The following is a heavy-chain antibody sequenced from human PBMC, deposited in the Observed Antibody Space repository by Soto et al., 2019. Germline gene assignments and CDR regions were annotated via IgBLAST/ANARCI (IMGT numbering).Heavy chain of an antibody. Sequence: QVQLVQSVAEVKKPGASVKVSCKASGYTFTSYYIHWVRQAPGQGLEWMVILNPSSGSTSYAQKFHGRVTMTRDTSTSTIYMELSSLRSEDTAVYYGASSVLSCSGGSYYSGFGYWGQGTHVTFAS. D-gene: IGHD2-15*01. CDR1: GYTFTSYY. J-gene: IGHJ4*02. CDR2: LNPSSGST. CDR3: ASSVLSCSGGSYYSGFGY. V-gene: IGHV1-46*01.